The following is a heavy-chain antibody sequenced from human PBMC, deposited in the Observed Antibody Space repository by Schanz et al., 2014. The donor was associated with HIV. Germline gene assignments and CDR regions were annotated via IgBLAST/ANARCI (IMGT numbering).Heavy chain of an antibody. CDR2: VYIGDST. V-gene: IGHV3-53*02. CDR3: AKGSADWQPEY. Sequence: EVQLVETGGGLIQPGGSLRLSCAVSGFTISSNYMSWVRQAPGKGLEWVSVVYIGDSTFYANSVKGRFTISRDNSKNTLFLQMNSLRVEDTAIYFCAKGSADWQPEYWGQGTLVTVSS. CDR1: GFTISSNY. D-gene: IGHD3-9*01. J-gene: IGHJ4*02.